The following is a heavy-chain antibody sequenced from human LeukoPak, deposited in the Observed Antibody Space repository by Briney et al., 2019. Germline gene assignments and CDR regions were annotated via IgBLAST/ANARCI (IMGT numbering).Heavy chain of an antibody. CDR3: ASPLMIAAAGIYYFDY. Sequence: ASVKVSCRASGYTFTSYAMHWVRQAPGQGLEWMGWINAGNGNTKYSQKFQGRVTITRDTSASTAYMELSSLRSEDTAVYYCASPLMIAAAGIYYFDYWGQGTLVTVSS. CDR1: GYTFTSYA. CDR2: INAGNGNT. J-gene: IGHJ4*02. D-gene: IGHD6-13*01. V-gene: IGHV1-3*01.